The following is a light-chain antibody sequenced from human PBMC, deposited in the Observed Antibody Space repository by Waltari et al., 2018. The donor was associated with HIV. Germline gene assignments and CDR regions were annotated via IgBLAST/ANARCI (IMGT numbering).Light chain of an antibody. J-gene: IGLJ1*01. CDR3: RVWDSSSDHYV. V-gene: IGLV3-21*02. CDR1: NIGSRS. CDR2: DDS. Sequence: SYVLTQPPSVSVAPGQTARITCGGNNIGSRSVHWYQQEPGQAPGLVVYDDSDRPSGIPGRFSGSNSWNTATLSISRLEAADEADYYCRVWDSSSDHYVFGTWTKVTVL.